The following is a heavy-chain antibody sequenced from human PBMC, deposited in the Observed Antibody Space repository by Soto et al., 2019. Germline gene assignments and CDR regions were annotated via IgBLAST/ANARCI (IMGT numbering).Heavy chain of an antibody. CDR3: ARGFGSGWLQLTTFDN. Sequence: SETLSLTCTVSGGSVSSGSYYWSWLRQPPGKGLEWIGYIYYSGSTNYSPSLKSRVTISADTSKNQFSLRLTSVTAADTAAYFCARGFGSGWLQLTTFDNWGQGTLLTVSS. CDR1: GGSVSSGSYY. V-gene: IGHV4-61*01. J-gene: IGHJ4*02. CDR2: IYYSGST. D-gene: IGHD1-1*01.